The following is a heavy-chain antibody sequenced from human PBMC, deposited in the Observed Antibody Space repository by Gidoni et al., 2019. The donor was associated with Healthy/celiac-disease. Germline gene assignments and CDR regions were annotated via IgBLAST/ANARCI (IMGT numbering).Heavy chain of an antibody. CDR3: AKLASTGYLYYFDY. CDR1: GFTCSSYA. V-gene: IGHV3-23*01. D-gene: IGHD5-12*01. J-gene: IGHJ4*02. Sequence: EVQLLEYGGGLVQPGGSRRLSCGASGFTCSSYAMSWVSQASGKGLEWVSAISGSGGSTSYAYSVKVRFTISSYNSKNTLYLQMNSLRAEDTAVYSCAKLASTGYLYYFDYWGQGTLVTVSS. CDR2: ISGSGGST.